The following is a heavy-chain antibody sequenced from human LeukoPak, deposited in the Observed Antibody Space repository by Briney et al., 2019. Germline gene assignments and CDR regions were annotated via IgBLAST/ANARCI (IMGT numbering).Heavy chain of an antibody. J-gene: IGHJ1*01. V-gene: IGHV1-8*02. Sequence: ASVKVSCKASGYTFTGYYMHWVRQAPGQGLEWMGWMNPNSGNTGYAQKFQGRVTMTRNTSISTAYMELSSLRSEDTAVYYCATSYGGIHAEYFQHWGQGTLVTVSS. CDR2: MNPNSGNT. D-gene: IGHD4-23*01. CDR3: ATSYGGIHAEYFQH. CDR1: GYTFTGYY.